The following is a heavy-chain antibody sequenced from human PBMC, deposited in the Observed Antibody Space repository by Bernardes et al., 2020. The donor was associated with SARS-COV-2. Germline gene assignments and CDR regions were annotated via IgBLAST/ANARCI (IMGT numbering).Heavy chain of an antibody. J-gene: IGHJ4*02. Sequence: SETLSLTCTVSGGSISSSSYYWGWIRQPPGKGLEWIGSIYYSGSTYYNPSLKSRVTISVDTSKNQFSLKLSSVTAADTAVYYCARLEDGYLYYFDYWGQGTLVTVSS. CDR1: GGSISSSSYY. D-gene: IGHD5-12*01. CDR3: ARLEDGYLYYFDY. CDR2: IYYSGST. V-gene: IGHV4-39*01.